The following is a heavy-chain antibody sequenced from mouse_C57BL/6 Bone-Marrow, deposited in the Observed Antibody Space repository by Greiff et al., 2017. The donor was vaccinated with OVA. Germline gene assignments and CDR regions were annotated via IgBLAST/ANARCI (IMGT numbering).Heavy chain of an antibody. Sequence: EVKLEESGPELVKPGASVKIPCKASGYTFTDYNMDWVKQSHGKSLEWIGDINPNNGGTIYNQKFKGKATLTVDKSSSTAYMELRSLTSEDTAVYYCARVGDYGSSYDYWGQGTTLTVSS. CDR1: GYTFTDYN. CDR2: INPNNGGT. J-gene: IGHJ2*01. CDR3: ARVGDYGSSYDY. V-gene: IGHV1-18*01. D-gene: IGHD1-1*01.